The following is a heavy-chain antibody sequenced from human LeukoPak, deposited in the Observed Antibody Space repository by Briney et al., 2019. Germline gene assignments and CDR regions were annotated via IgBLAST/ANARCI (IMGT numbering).Heavy chain of an antibody. CDR1: GGSISSGGYY. CDR3: ARHGDSNYVGN. V-gene: IGHV4-31*03. Sequence: PSGTLSLTCTVSGGSISSGGYYWSWIRQHPGRGLEWIGYIYYSGSTYYNPSLKSRVTISVDTSKNQFSLKLSSVTAADTAVYYCARHGDSNYVGNWGQGTLVTVSS. CDR2: IYYSGST. D-gene: IGHD4-11*01. J-gene: IGHJ4*02.